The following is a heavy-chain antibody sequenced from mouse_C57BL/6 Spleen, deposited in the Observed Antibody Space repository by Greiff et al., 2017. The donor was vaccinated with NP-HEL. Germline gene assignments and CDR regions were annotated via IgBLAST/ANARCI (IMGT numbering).Heavy chain of an antibody. Sequence: QVQLQQPGAELVRPGTSVKLSCKASGYTFTSYWMHWVKQRPGQGLEWIGVIDPSDSYTNYHQKFKGKATLTVDTSSSTAYMQLSSLTSEDSAVYYCARGDYYGSSPYYYAMDYWGQGTSVTVSS. V-gene: IGHV1-59*01. D-gene: IGHD1-1*01. CDR2: IDPSDSYT. CDR3: ARGDYYGSSPYYYAMDY. CDR1: GYTFTSYW. J-gene: IGHJ4*01.